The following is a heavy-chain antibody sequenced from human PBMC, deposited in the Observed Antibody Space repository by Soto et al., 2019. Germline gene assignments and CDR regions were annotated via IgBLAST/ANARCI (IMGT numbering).Heavy chain of an antibody. D-gene: IGHD3-3*01. CDR2: INHSGST. Sequence: PSETLSLTCAVYGGSFSGYYWSWIRQPPGKGLEWIGEINHSGSTNYNPSLKSRVTISVDTSKNQFPLKLSSVTAADTAVYYCARGSLVLEWLSSLYPAGYYYGMDVWGQGTTVTVSS. CDR1: GGSFSGYY. J-gene: IGHJ6*02. CDR3: ARGSLVLEWLSSLYPAGYYYGMDV. V-gene: IGHV4-34*01.